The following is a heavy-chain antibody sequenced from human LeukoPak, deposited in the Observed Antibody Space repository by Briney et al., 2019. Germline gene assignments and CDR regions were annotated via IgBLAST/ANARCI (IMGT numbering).Heavy chain of an antibody. V-gene: IGHV1-69*05. CDR2: IIPIFGTA. CDR3: ARGAACSGGSCHPSAMDV. CDR1: GGTFISYA. Sequence: SVKVSCKASGGTFISYAISWVRQAPGQGLEWMGRIIPIFGTANYAQKFQGRVTITTDESTSTAYMELSSLRSEDTAVYYCARGAACSGGSCHPSAMDVWGKGTTVTVSS. D-gene: IGHD2-15*01. J-gene: IGHJ6*03.